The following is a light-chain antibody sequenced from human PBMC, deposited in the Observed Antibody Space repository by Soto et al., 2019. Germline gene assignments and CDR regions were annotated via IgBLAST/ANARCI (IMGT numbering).Light chain of an antibody. CDR3: ATWDDSVNGVA. CDR1: SSDVGAYNY. J-gene: IGLJ2*01. V-gene: IGLV2-8*01. CDR2: EVN. Sequence: QSALTQPPSASGSPGQSVTISCTGTSSDVGAYNYVSWYQQHPGKAPKLVIFEVNERPSGVPDRFSGSKSGNTASLTVSGLQTEDEADYYCATWDDSVNGVAFGGGTKLTVL.